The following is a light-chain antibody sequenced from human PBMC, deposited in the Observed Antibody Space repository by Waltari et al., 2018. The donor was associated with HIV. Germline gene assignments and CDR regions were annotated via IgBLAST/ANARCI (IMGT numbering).Light chain of an antibody. J-gene: IGKJ2*02. CDR3: QQRSNWPRT. V-gene: IGKV3-11*01. CDR2: DAS. CDR1: QSVSSY. Sequence: EIVLTQPPATLSLSPGERDTLSCRASQSVSSYLAWYQQKPGQAPRLLIYDASNRATGIPARFSGSGSGTNFTLSISSLEPEDFAVYYCQQRSNWPRTFGQGTKVEIK.